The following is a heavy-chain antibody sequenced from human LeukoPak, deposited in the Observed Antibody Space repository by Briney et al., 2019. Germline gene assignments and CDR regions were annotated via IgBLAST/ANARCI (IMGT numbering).Heavy chain of an antibody. J-gene: IGHJ4*02. Sequence: SETLSLTCTVSGGSISSSYYWGWIRQPPGKGLEWIGSMYYSGSTYHNPSLKSRVTISIDTSKNQFSLKLSSVTAADTAVYYCARDFRGGYDFWSGYYTPYYFDYWGQGALVTVSS. CDR1: GGSISSSYY. CDR2: MYYSGST. V-gene: IGHV4-39*07. CDR3: ARDFRGGYDFWSGYYTPYYFDY. D-gene: IGHD3-3*01.